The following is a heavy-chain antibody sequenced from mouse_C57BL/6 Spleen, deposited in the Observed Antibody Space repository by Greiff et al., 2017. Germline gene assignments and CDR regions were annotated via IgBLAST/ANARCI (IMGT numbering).Heavy chain of an antibody. J-gene: IGHJ2*01. D-gene: IGHD2-4*01. V-gene: IGHV1-55*01. CDR1: GYTFTSYW. CDR3: ARSIDYDALSDY. CDR2: IYPGSGST. Sequence: VQLQQPGAELVKPGASVKMSCKASGYTFTSYWITWVKQRPGQGLEWIGDIYPGSGSTNYNEKFKSKATLTVDTSSSTAYMQLSSLTSEDSAVYDCARSIDYDALSDYWGQGTTLTVSS.